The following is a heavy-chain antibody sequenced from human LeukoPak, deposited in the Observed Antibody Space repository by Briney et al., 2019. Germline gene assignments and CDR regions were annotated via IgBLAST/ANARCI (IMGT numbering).Heavy chain of an antibody. Sequence: GASVKVSCKASGYTFTSYGISRVRQAPGQGLEWMGWISAYNGNTNYAQKLQGRVTMTTDTSTSTAYMELRSLRSDDTAVYYCAITTVTFYYYGMDVWGKGTTVTVSS. CDR2: ISAYNGNT. CDR1: GYTFTSYG. D-gene: IGHD4-17*01. CDR3: AITTVTFYYYGMDV. J-gene: IGHJ6*04. V-gene: IGHV1-18*04.